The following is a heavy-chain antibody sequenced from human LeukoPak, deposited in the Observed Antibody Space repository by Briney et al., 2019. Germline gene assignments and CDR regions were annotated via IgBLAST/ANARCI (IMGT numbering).Heavy chain of an antibody. CDR3: ARALWNSGCV. Sequence: GGSLRLSCAASGFTFSSYWISWVRQAPGKGLEWVANINQDGSQKHYVDSVTGRFTISRDNAKRSSYLQMNRLRDEDTAVYFCARALWNSGCVWGQGTLVTVSS. CDR2: INQDGSQK. V-gene: IGHV3-7*03. CDR1: GFTFSSYW. D-gene: IGHD1-7*01. J-gene: IGHJ4*02.